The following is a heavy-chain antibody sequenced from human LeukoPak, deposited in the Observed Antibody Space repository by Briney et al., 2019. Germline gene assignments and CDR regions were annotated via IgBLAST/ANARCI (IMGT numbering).Heavy chain of an antibody. CDR1: GGTFSSYA. Sequence: ASVKVSCEASGGTFSSYAISWVRQAPGQGLEWMGRIIPILGIANYAQKFQGRVTITADKSTSTAYMELSSLRSEDTAVYYCARPDYTDAFDIWGQGTMVTVSS. D-gene: IGHD4-11*01. CDR3: ARPDYTDAFDI. J-gene: IGHJ3*02. CDR2: IIPILGIA. V-gene: IGHV1-69*04.